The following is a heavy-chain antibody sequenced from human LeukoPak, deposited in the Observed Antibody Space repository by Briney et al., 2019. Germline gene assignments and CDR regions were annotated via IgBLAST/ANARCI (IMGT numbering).Heavy chain of an antibody. Sequence: LETLSLTCTVSGGSISNYYWSWIRQPAGKGLEWIGRISNRGSTNYNPSLKSRVTMSVDTSKNQFSLKLSSVTAADTAVYYCVSNPPRGGWPKPRYYYYMDVWGKGTTVTVSS. CDR3: VSNPPRGGWPKPRYYYYMDV. J-gene: IGHJ6*03. V-gene: IGHV4-4*07. CDR2: ISNRGST. D-gene: IGHD6-19*01. CDR1: GGSISNYY.